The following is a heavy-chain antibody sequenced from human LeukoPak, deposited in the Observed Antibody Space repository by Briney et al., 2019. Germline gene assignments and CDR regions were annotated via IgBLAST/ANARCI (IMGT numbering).Heavy chain of an antibody. Sequence: GGSLRLSCAASGFTFSSYSMNWVRQAPGKGLEWVSSISSSSSYIYYADSVKGRFTISRDNAKSSLYLQMNSLRAEDTAVYYCARDHHSGSRYGMDVWGQGTTVTISS. V-gene: IGHV3-21*01. CDR2: ISSSSSYI. CDR1: GFTFSSYS. J-gene: IGHJ6*02. CDR3: ARDHHSGSRYGMDV. D-gene: IGHD1-26*01.